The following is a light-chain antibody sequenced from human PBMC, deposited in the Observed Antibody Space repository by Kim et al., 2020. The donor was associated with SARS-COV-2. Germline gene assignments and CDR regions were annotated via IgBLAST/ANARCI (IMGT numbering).Light chain of an antibody. V-gene: IGKV1-5*03. CDR2: KAS. Sequence: ASVRGRVTFTFLARQNIDRLVAWYHQKPGQAPNLLIYKASSLECGVPSRFSGSGSGTEFTLSITSLQPDDFATYYCQQYKTYPVTFGGGTKVDIK. J-gene: IGKJ4*01. CDR3: QQYKTYPVT. CDR1: QNIDRL.